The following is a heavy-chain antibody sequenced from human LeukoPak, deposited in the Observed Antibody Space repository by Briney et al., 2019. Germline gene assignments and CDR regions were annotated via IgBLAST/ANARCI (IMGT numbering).Heavy chain of an antibody. CDR1: GFTFSRHS. CDR3: AELGITMIGGV. V-gene: IGHV3-48*04. Sequence: GGSLRLSCAASGFTFSRHSMNWVRQAPGKGLEWVSYISSSGSTIYYADSVKGRFTISRDNAKNSLYLQMNSLRAEDTAVYYCAELGITMIGGVWGKGTTVTISS. D-gene: IGHD3-10*02. J-gene: IGHJ6*04. CDR2: ISSSGSTI.